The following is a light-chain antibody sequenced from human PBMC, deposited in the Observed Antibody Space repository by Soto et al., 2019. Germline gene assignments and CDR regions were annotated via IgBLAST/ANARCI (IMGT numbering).Light chain of an antibody. CDR1: SSDVGSYNL. Sequence: QSALTQPASVSGSPRQSITISCTRTSSDVGSYNLVSWYQQHPGKAPKLIIYEGTKRPAGVSIRFSGSKSGNTASLTISGLQTEDEADFYCCSYAGNSTWVFGGGTKLTVL. V-gene: IGLV2-23*01. CDR3: CSYAGNSTWV. J-gene: IGLJ3*02. CDR2: EGT.